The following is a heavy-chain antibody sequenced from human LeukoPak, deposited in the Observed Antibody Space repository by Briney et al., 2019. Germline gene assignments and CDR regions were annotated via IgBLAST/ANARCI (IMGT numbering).Heavy chain of an antibody. CDR3: AKDYYDILTGYYNGYDY. Sequence: PGGSLGLSCAASGFTFSSYAMSWVRQAPGKGLEWVSAISGSGGSTYYADSVKGRFTISRDNSKNTLYLQMNSLRAEDTAVYYCAKDYYDILTGYYNGYDYWGQGTLVTVSS. J-gene: IGHJ4*02. D-gene: IGHD3-9*01. V-gene: IGHV3-23*01. CDR1: GFTFSSYA. CDR2: ISGSGGST.